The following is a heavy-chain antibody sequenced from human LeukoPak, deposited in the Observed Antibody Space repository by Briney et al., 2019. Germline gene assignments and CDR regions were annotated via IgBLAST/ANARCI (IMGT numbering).Heavy chain of an antibody. CDR1: GYTFTRYY. CDR2: INPNSGGT. Sequence: ASVKVSCKASGYTFTRYYMHWVRQAPGQGLEWMGRINPNSGGTNYAQKFQGRVTMTRDTSISTAYMELSRLRSDDTAVYYCARVGPYSSSDDYWGQGTLVTVSS. CDR3: ARVGPYSSSDDY. J-gene: IGHJ4*02. D-gene: IGHD6-6*01. V-gene: IGHV1-2*06.